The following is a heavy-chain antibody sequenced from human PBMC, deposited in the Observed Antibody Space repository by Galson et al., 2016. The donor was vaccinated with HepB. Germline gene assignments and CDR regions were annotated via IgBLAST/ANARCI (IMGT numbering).Heavy chain of an antibody. CDR1: GYTFTSYD. D-gene: IGHD3-3*01. CDR2: MNPKSGDA. Sequence: SVKVSCKASGYTFTSYDINWVRQATGQGLEWMGWMNPKSGDAGYAEKFQGRVTMASNTSISTAYMELSSLRSEDSAVYYCARGRRVICGVVSHNHGLDVWGQGTTVTVSS. V-gene: IGHV1-8*01. J-gene: IGHJ6*02. CDR3: ARGRRVICGVVSHNHGLDV.